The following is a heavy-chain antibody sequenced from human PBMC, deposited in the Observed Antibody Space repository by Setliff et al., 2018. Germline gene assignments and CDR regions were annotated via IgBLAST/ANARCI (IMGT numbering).Heavy chain of an antibody. CDR3: ARESRYYYDNLGTLDY. J-gene: IGHJ4*02. V-gene: IGHV4-34*01. CDR1: GGSFSGYY. Sequence: PSETLSLTCAVYGGSFSGYYWSWIRQPPGKGLEWIGEIDHSGSTNYNPSLKSRVTISMDTSKNQFSLKVSSVTAADTAVYYCARESRYYYDNLGTLDYWGQGTLVTVSS. CDR2: IDHSGST. D-gene: IGHD3-22*01.